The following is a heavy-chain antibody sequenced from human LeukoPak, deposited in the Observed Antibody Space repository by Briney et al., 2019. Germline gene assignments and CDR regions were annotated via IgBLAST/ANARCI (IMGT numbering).Heavy chain of an antibody. CDR2: IIPIFGTA. Sequence: ASVKVSCKASGGTFSSYAISWVRQAPGQGLEWMGGIIPIFGTANYAQEFQGRVTITADKSTSTAYMELSSLRSEDTAVYYCASGSDSSGYYKYYFDYWGQGTLVTVSS. V-gene: IGHV1-69*06. CDR1: GGTFSSYA. CDR3: ASGSDSSGYYKYYFDY. J-gene: IGHJ4*02. D-gene: IGHD3-22*01.